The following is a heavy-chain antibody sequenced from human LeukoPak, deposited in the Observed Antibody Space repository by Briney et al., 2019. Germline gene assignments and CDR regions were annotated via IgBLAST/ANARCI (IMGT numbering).Heavy chain of an antibody. CDR3: AKSDYYGASDY. CDR1: GGSISSYY. V-gene: IGHV4-4*07. CDR2: IYTSGST. J-gene: IGHJ4*02. Sequence: SETLSLTCTVSGGSISSYYWSWIRQPAGKGLEWIGRIYTSGSTNYNPSLKSRVTMSVDTSKNQFSLKLSSVTAADTAIYYCAKSDYYGASDYWGQGTLVTVSS. D-gene: IGHD3-10*01.